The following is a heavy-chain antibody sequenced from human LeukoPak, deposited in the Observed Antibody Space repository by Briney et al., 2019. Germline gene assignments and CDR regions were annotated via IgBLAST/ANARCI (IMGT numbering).Heavy chain of an antibody. CDR3: ARIAAAFLYNDFDI. Sequence: ASVKVSCKASGYTFTGYYMHWVRQAPGQGLEWMGWINPNSGGTNYAQKFQGRVTMTRDTSISTAYMELSRLRSDDTAVYYCARIAAAFLYNDFDIWGQGTMVAVSS. CDR2: INPNSGGT. V-gene: IGHV1-2*02. J-gene: IGHJ3*02. D-gene: IGHD6-13*01. CDR1: GYTFTGYY.